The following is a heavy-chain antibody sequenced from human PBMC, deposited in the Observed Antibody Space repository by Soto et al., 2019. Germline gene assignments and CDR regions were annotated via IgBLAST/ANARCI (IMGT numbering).Heavy chain of an antibody. CDR1: GFTFGDYP. CDR2: IRSKAYGGTT. V-gene: IGHV3-49*03. Sequence: GSLRLSCTASGFTFGDYPMSWFRQAPGKGLEWVGFIRSKAYGGTTEYAASVKGRFTISRDDSKSIAYLQMNSLKTEDPAVYYCARAGIRTSFDYWGQGTLVTVSS. J-gene: IGHJ4*02. D-gene: IGHD2-21*01. CDR3: ARAGIRTSFDY.